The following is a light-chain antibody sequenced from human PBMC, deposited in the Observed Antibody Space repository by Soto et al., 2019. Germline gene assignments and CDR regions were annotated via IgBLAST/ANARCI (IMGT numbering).Light chain of an antibody. CDR3: SSYTGSGTLV. J-gene: IGLJ1*01. Sequence: QSALTQPASVSGSPGQSITISCTGTSSDFGDYDYVSWYLQHPGKVPKLMIYEVSNRPSGVSNRFSGSKSGNTASLTISGLQAEDEADYYCSSYTGSGTLVFGTGTKVTVL. CDR2: EVS. CDR1: SSDFGDYDY. V-gene: IGLV2-14*01.